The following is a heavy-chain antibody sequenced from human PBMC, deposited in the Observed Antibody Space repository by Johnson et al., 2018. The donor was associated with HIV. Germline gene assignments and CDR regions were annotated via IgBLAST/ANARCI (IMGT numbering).Heavy chain of an antibody. CDR3: VRGEEGAFDI. CDR1: GFTFSDYY. J-gene: IGHJ3*02. Sequence: QMQLVESGGGLVKPGGSLKLSCATSGFTFSDYYMSWIRQAPGKGLEWLSYISSSGSTIYYADSVKGRFTISRDNAKNSLFLQMTSLTAEDTAVFSCVRGEEGAFDIWGQGTMVTVSS. V-gene: IGHV3-11*01. CDR2: ISSSGSTI.